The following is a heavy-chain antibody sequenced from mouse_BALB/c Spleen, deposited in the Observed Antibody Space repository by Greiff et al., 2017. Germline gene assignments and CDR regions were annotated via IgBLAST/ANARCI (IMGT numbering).Heavy chain of an antibody. V-gene: IGHV1-7*01. CDR1: GYTFTSYW. Sequence: VQLQQSGAELAKPGASVKMSCKASGYTFTSYWMHWVKQRPGQGLEWIGYINPSTGYTEYNQKFKDKATLTADKSSSTAYMQLSSLTSEDSAVYYCARIYYGNYGADYWGQGTTLTVSS. D-gene: IGHD2-1*01. CDR3: ARIYYGNYGADY. J-gene: IGHJ2*01. CDR2: INPSTGYT.